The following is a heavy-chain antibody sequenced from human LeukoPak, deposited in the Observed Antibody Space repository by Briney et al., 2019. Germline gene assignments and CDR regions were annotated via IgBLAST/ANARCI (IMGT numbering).Heavy chain of an antibody. Sequence: PSETLSLTCAVYGGSFSGYYWSWIRQPPGKGLEWIGEINHSGSTNYNPSLKSRVTISVDTSKNQFSLKLSSVTAADTAVYYCARDRSKGNWFDPWGQGTLVTVSS. CDR3: ARDRSKGNWFDP. CDR1: GGSFSGYY. V-gene: IGHV4-34*01. CDR2: INHSGST. J-gene: IGHJ5*02.